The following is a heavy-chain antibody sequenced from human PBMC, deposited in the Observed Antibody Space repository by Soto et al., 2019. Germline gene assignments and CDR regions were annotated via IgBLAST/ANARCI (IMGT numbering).Heavy chain of an antibody. V-gene: IGHV3-72*01. CDR1: GFTLSDHY. Sequence: EVQLVESGGGLVQPGGSLRLSCAGSGFTLSDHYIDWVRQAPGKGLEWVGRSRDKAQGYSTAYAASVKGRFTTSRDESKNSVYLQMNSLKTEDTAVYYCTRGPRADSAGTGAHWGQGTPVTVSS. D-gene: IGHD6-13*01. J-gene: IGHJ4*02. CDR2: SRDKAQGYST. CDR3: TRGPRADSAGTGAH.